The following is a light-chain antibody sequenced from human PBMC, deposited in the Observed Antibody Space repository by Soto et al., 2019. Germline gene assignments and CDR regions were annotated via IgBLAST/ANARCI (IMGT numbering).Light chain of an antibody. J-gene: IGKJ5*01. CDR1: QSVSGW. Sequence: DIQMTQPPSTLSASVGDTVTVTCRASQSVSGWLAWYQQKPGKAPNLLIYVASSLQSEVPSRFSGRGSGTDFTLTITSLQPEDFATYYCQQSYGTPINFGQVTRLEIK. V-gene: IGKV1-39*01. CDR3: QQSYGTPIN. CDR2: VAS.